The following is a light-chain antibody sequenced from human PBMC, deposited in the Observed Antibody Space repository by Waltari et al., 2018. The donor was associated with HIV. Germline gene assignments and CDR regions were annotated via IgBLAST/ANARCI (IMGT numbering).Light chain of an antibody. CDR2: DAD. Sequence: EIGMTQCPATLSLSPGERATLSCRASQRVGSYLGWYQQKPGQAPRLLIYDADNRATVITARFSGSGSGPDFTLTTSSREPEDFAVYYCQPRSDWPPTFGQGTKVEIK. CDR1: QRVGSY. V-gene: IGKV3-11*01. CDR3: QPRSDWPPT. J-gene: IGKJ1*01.